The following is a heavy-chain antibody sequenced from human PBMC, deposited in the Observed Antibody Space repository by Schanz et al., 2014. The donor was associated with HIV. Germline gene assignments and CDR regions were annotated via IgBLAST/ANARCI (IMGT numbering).Heavy chain of an antibody. CDR1: GFPFNSYG. CDR2: ISYDGRNK. Sequence: QVQLVESGGGVVQPGRSLKLSCVASGFPFNSYGMHWVRQAPGKGLEWVAVISYDGRNKYFGHSVKGRFTISRDNAKNSLYLQMNSLRAEDTAVYYCVLPSAKIVGGLGEHYFDHWGQGTLVTVSS. CDR3: VLPSAKIVGGLGEHYFDH. J-gene: IGHJ4*02. D-gene: IGHD1-26*01. V-gene: IGHV3-30*03.